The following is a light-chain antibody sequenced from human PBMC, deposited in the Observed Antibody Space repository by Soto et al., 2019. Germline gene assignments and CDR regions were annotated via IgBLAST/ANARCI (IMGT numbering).Light chain of an antibody. CDR1: QSVDIN. Sequence: EIVMTQSPVTLSVSPGDRATLSCRASQSVDINLAWYQQKPGQTPKLLIYVASTSATGIPARFSVSGSGTEFTLTISSLQSEDCALYYCQQYNVWPLTFGGGTKVEFK. CDR2: VAS. V-gene: IGKV3-15*01. J-gene: IGKJ4*01. CDR3: QQYNVWPLT.